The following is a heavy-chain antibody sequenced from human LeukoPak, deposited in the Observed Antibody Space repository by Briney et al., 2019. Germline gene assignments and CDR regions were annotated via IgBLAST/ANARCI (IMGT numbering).Heavy chain of an antibody. CDR1: GGTFSSHA. V-gene: IGHV1-69*05. J-gene: IGHJ4*02. D-gene: IGHD2-21*02. CDR2: IIPIFGTA. CDR3: ARGIVVVTAIPPHYFDY. Sequence: SVKVSCKAPGGTFSSHAISWVRQAPGQGLEWMGGIIPIFGTANYAQKFQGRVTITTDDSTSTAYMELSSLRSEDTAVYYCARGIVVVTAIPPHYFDYWGQGTLVTVSS.